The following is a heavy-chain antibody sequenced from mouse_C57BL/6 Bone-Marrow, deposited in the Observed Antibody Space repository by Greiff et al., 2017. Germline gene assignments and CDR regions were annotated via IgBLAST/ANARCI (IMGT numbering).Heavy chain of an antibody. CDR1: GYAFTNYL. Sequence: QVQLQQSGAELVRPGTSVKVSCKASGYAFTNYLIEWVKQRPGQGLAWIGVINPGSGGTNYNEKFKGKATLTADKSSSTAYMQLSSLTSEDSAVYFCARGRETGPDYGGQGTTLTVSS. CDR3: ARGRETGPDY. J-gene: IGHJ2*01. D-gene: IGHD4-1*01. CDR2: INPGSGGT. V-gene: IGHV1-54*01.